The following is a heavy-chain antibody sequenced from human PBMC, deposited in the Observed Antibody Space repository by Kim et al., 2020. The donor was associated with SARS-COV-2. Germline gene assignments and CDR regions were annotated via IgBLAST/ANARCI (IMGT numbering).Heavy chain of an antibody. Sequence: SETLSLTCTVSGGSVSSGSYYWSWIRQPPGKGLEWIGYIYYSGSTNYNPSLKSRVTISVDTSKNQFSLKLSSVTAADTAVYYCARDLYPPRNYGSGSWYYYYYGMDVWGQGTTVTVSS. V-gene: IGHV4-61*01. D-gene: IGHD3-10*01. CDR1: GGSVSSGSYY. CDR3: ARDLYPPRNYGSGSWYYYYYGMDV. CDR2: IYYSGST. J-gene: IGHJ6*02.